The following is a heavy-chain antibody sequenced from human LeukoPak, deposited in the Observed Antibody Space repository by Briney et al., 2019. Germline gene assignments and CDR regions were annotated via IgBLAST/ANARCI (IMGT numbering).Heavy chain of an antibody. CDR1: GFTFSNYW. J-gene: IGHJ4*02. CDR2: IKTDGSEK. Sequence: GGSLRLSCEGSGFTFSNYWMGWVRQAPGKGLQWVANIKTDGSEKYYVDSVKGRFTISRDNAKNSLYLQMNSLRAEDTAVYYCARDFFDFWGGSWVWGQGTLVTVSS. CDR3: ARDFFDFWGGSWV. D-gene: IGHD3-3*01. V-gene: IGHV3-7*03.